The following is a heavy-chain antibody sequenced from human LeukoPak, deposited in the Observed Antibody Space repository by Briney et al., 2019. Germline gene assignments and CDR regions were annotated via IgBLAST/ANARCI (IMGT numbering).Heavy chain of an antibody. D-gene: IGHD6-19*01. V-gene: IGHV3-7*03. Sequence: GGSLRLSCAVSGFNFRDHWMDWVRQAPGKGLQWVGHIKNDGSETYYLDSLKGRFSISRDNTNNALYLQMNSLRIEDTAVYYCVKNDGWFHLAQWGQGTLVTVSS. CDR1: GFNFRDHW. CDR3: VKNDGWFHLAQ. CDR2: IKNDGSET. J-gene: IGHJ4*02.